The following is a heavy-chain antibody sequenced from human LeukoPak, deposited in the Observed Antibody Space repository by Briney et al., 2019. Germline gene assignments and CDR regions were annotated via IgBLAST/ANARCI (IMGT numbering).Heavy chain of an antibody. CDR2: ISERGGST. CDR1: GFTFSSYA. Sequence: GGSLRLSCAASGFTFSSYAMTWVRQAPGKGLEWVSGISERGGSTNYADSVKGRFIISRDTSKNTVYLQMNSLRVEDTAVYFCAKRGIVIRAVIIIGFHKEAYYFDYWGQGILVTVSS. D-gene: IGHD3-10*01. V-gene: IGHV3-23*01. CDR3: AKRGIVIRAVIIIGFHKEAYYFDY. J-gene: IGHJ4*02.